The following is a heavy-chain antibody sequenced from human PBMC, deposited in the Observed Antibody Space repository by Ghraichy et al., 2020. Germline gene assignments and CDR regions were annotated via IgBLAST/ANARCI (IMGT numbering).Heavy chain of an antibody. Sequence: SCAASGFTFTNYAMSWVRQAPGKGLEWVSSISGSGIGTYYADSVKGRFTISRDNSKNTVSLQMNSLKAEDTAVYYCAKTRKNGYNSVNNWGQGTLVTVSS. CDR2: ISGSGIGT. D-gene: IGHD5-24*01. J-gene: IGHJ4*02. V-gene: IGHV3-23*01. CDR1: GFTFTNYA. CDR3: AKTRKNGYNSVNN.